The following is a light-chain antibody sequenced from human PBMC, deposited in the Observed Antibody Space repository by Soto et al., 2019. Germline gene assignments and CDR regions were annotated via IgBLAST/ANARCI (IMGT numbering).Light chain of an antibody. Sequence: EIVLTQSPGTLSLSPGERATLSCSSSQSVSNNYLAWYQQKPGQAPRLLIYGASNRATGIPDRFSGSGSGTDFTLTISSLQPEDCAIYFCQQANSFPITFGQGTRLEIK. J-gene: IGKJ5*01. CDR1: QSVSNNY. CDR3: QQANSFPIT. CDR2: GAS. V-gene: IGKV3-20*01.